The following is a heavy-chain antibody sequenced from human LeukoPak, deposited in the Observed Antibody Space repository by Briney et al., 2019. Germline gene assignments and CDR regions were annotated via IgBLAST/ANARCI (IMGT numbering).Heavy chain of an antibody. CDR1: CGSISSYY. CDR3: ARVVGSSWYERGDDAFDI. J-gene: IGHJ3*02. CDR2: IYTSGST. D-gene: IGHD6-13*01. Sequence: SETLSLTCTVSCGSISSYYWSWIRQPAGKGLEWIGRIYTSGSTNYNPSLKSRVTMSVDTSKNQFSLKLSSVTAADTAVYYCARVVGSSWYERGDDAFDIWGQGTMVTVSS. V-gene: IGHV4-4*07.